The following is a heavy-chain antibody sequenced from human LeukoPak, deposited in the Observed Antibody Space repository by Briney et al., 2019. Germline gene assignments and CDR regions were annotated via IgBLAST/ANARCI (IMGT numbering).Heavy chain of an antibody. V-gene: IGHV4-39*01. Sequence: SETLSLTCSVSGGSIIRSNYYWGWIRQPPGKGLEWIGTVYYSGSTNYNLSLKSRVTISVDTSKNQFSLKLSSVTAADTAIYYCATHVDATRGYYFESWGQGTLVTVSS. J-gene: IGHJ4*02. D-gene: IGHD1-1*01. CDR2: VYYSGST. CDR3: ATHVDATRGYYFES. CDR1: GGSIIRSNYY.